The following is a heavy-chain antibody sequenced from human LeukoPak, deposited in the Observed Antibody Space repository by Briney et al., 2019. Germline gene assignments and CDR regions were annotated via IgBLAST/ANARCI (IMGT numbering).Heavy chain of an antibody. CDR2: IYYSGNT. V-gene: IGHV4-59*01. CDR3: ARETTAMVTPYFDY. Sequence: PSETLSLTCTVSGGSISSYYWSWIRQPPGKGLEWIGYIYYSGNTNYNPSLKSRVTISVDTSKNQFSLKLSSVTAADTAVYCCARETTAMVTPYFDYWGQGTLVTVSS. D-gene: IGHD5-18*01. J-gene: IGHJ4*02. CDR1: GGSISSYY.